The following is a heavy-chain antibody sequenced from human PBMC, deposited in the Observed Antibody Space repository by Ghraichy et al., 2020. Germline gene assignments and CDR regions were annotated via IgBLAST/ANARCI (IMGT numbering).Heavy chain of an antibody. Sequence: SETLSLTCTVSGGSISSTDYYCNWIRQSPGKGLEWIGGIYYTGSTYYNPSLKSRVTISVDTSKNQFSLNLGSVTAADTAVYDCARSYGSYVDWGQGTLVTVSS. CDR2: IYYTGST. J-gene: IGHJ4*02. CDR3: ARSYGSYVD. V-gene: IGHV4-39*01. CDR1: GGSISSTDYY. D-gene: IGHD3-10*01.